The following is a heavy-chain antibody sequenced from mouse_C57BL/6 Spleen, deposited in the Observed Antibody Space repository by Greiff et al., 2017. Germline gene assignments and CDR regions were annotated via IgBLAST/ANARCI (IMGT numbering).Heavy chain of an antibody. Sequence: QVQLQQPGAELVRPGSSVKLSCKASGYTFTSYWMHWVKQRPIQGLEWIGNIDPSDSEPHYNQKFKDKATLTVAKSSGTAYMQLSSLTSEDSAVYYCAREPTTWFAYWGQGTLVTVSA. J-gene: IGHJ3*01. CDR1: GYTFTSYW. CDR2: IDPSDSEP. D-gene: IGHD1-1*01. CDR3: AREPTTWFAY. V-gene: IGHV1-52*01.